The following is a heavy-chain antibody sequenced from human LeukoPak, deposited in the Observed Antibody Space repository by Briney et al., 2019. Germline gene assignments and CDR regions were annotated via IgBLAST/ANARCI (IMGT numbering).Heavy chain of an antibody. CDR3: ARFSPLYWSGPDY. D-gene: IGHD2-15*01. CDR1: GFTFSSYW. J-gene: IGHJ4*01. V-gene: IGHV3-7*01. Sequence: PGGSLRLSCAASGFTFSSYWMSWVRKAPGKGLEWVANIKQDGSEKYYVDSVKGRFTISRDNAKNSLYLQMNSLRAEDTAVYYCARFSPLYWSGPDYWGHGTLVTVSS. CDR2: IKQDGSEK.